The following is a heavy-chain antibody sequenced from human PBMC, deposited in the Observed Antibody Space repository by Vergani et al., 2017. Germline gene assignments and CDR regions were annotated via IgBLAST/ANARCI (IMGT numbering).Heavy chain of an antibody. V-gene: IGHV4-31*03. J-gene: IGHJ2*01. CDR1: GGSISSGGYY. CDR2: IYYSGST. D-gene: IGHD3-9*01. Sequence: QVQLQESGPGLVKPSQTLSLTCTVSGGSISSGGYYWSWIRQHPGKGLEWIGYIYYSGSTYYNPSLKSRVTISVDTSKNQFSLKLSSVTAADTAVYYCARGYQGEAARSYDILTGPYWYFDLWGRGTLVTVSS. CDR3: ARGYQGEAARSYDILTGPYWYFDL.